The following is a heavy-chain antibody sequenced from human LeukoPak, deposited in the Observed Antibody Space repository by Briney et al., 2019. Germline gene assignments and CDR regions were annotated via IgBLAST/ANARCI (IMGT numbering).Heavy chain of an antibody. CDR2: IYPGDSDT. D-gene: IGHD2-15*01. V-gene: IGHV5-51*01. CDR3: ARRDVVVVAATVYDY. CDR1: GYSFTSYW. J-gene: IGHJ4*02. Sequence: GESLKISCKGSGYSFTSYWIAWVRQMPGKGLEWTGIIYPGDSDTRYSPSFQGQVTISADKSISTAYLQWSSLKASDTAMYYCARRDVVVVAATVYDYWGQGTLVTVSS.